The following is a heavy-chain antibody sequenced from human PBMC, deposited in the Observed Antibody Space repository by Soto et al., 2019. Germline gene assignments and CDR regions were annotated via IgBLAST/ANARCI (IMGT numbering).Heavy chain of an antibody. CDR2: IYPSVST. CDR3: ARLPGR. V-gene: IGHV4-30-2*01. Sequence: QLQLQESGSGLVKPSQTLSLTCAVSGGSISSGGYSWSWLRQPPGKGLEWIGYIYPSVSTYYNPSLQSRIARSVDMSKNQFSLKLSSVTAADTAVYYCARLPGRWGQGTLVTVSS. J-gene: IGHJ4*02. CDR1: GGSISSGGYS.